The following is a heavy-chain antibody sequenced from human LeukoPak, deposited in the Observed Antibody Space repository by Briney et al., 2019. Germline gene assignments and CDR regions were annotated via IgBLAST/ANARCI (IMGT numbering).Heavy chain of an antibody. J-gene: IGHJ4*02. D-gene: IGHD1-1*01. CDR2: ISHDGSNK. CDR3: TRDRGAYNLYDY. V-gene: IGHV3-30*04. Sequence: GGSLRLSCAASGFTFSSYAMHWVRQAPGKGLEWVAVISHDGSNKYYADSVKGRFTISRDNSKNTLFLQMNSLGAEDTAVYHCTRDRGAYNLYDYWGQGTLVTVSS. CDR1: GFTFSSYA.